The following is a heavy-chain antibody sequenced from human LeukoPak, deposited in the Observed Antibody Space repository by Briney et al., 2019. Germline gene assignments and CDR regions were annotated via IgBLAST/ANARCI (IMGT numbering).Heavy chain of an antibody. J-gene: IGHJ3*02. Sequence: GGSLRLSCAAPGFSFSSYEMNWVRQAPGKGLEWVSYIGSSGSTVYYADSVKGRFTISRDNAKNSLYLQMNGLRDEDTAVYYCARDTLVYADSPDAFDIWGQGTMVTVSS. CDR1: GFSFSSYE. D-gene: IGHD4-17*01. CDR3: ARDTLVYADSPDAFDI. CDR2: IGSSGSTV. V-gene: IGHV3-48*03.